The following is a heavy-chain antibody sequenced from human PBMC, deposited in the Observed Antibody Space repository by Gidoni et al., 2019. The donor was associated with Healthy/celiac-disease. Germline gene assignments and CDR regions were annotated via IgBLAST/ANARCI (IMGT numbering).Heavy chain of an antibody. CDR1: GFTFSSYA. CDR2: ISGSGGST. J-gene: IGHJ4*02. D-gene: IGHD2-15*01. Sequence: EVQLLESGGGLVQPGGSLRLSCAASGFTFSSYAMSWVRQAPGKGLEWVSAISGSGGSTYYADSVKGRFTISRDNPKNTLYLQMNSLRAEDTAVYYCAKEEDIVVVVAAIFDYWGQGTLVTVSS. V-gene: IGHV3-23*01. CDR3: AKEEDIVVVVAAIFDY.